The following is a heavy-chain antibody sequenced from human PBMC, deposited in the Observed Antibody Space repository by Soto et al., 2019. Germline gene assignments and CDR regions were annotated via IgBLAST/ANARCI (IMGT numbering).Heavy chain of an antibody. V-gene: IGHV5-10-1*01. CDR1: GDSFTSYW. Sequence: GESLKISCKGSGDSFTSYWISWVRQMPGKGLEWMGRIDPSDSYTNYSPSFQGHVTISADKSISTAYLQWSSLKASDTAMYYCARPNSYSMDVWGQGTRVTVSS. J-gene: IGHJ6*02. CDR2: IDPSDSYT. CDR3: ARPNSYSMDV.